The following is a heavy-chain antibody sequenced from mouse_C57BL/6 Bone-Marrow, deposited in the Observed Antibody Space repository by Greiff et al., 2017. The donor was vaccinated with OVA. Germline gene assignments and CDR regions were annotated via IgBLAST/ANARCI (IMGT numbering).Heavy chain of an antibody. CDR1: GYSITSGYY. D-gene: IGHD2-3*01. CDR3: ATYDGYYPWFAY. CDR2: ISYDGSN. Sequence: EVKLMESGPGLVKPSQSLSLTCSVTGYSITSGYYWNWLRQFPGNKLEWMGYISYDGSNNYNPSLKNRISITRDTSKNQFFLKLNSVTTEDTATYYCATYDGYYPWFAYWGQGTLVTVSA. V-gene: IGHV3-6*01. J-gene: IGHJ3*01.